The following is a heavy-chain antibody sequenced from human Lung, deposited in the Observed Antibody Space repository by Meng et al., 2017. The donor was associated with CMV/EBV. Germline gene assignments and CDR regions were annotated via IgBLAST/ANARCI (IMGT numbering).Heavy chain of an antibody. CDR2: IRHDGSNK. V-gene: IGHV3-30*02. J-gene: IGHJ4*02. CDR3: AKDQLLFGGPNAYFDD. Sequence: GGSXRLXXAASGFTFDTYGMHWVRQAPGKRLEWVAFIRHDGSNKFYGDSVKGRFTISRDNSKNTLYLQMNSLRAEETAMYYCAKDQLLFGGPNAYFDDWGQGXLVTVSS. D-gene: IGHD3-16*01. CDR1: GFTFDTYG.